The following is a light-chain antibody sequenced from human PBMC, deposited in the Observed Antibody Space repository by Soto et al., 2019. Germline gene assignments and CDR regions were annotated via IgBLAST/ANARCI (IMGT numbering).Light chain of an antibody. CDR2: GSS. CDR1: QSVSSN. CDR3: HQYNNWPYT. V-gene: IGKV3-15*01. Sequence: EIVMTQSPATLAVSPGERAALSCRASQSVSSNFAWYQQKPGQAPRLLIYGSSSRATGTPARFSGSGSGTEFTLTISSLQSEDFVVYYCHQYNNWPYTFGLGTKLEMK. J-gene: IGKJ2*01.